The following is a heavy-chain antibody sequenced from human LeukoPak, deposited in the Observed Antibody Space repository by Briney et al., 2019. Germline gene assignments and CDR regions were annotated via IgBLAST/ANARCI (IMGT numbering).Heavy chain of an antibody. CDR2: ISSSSSDI. J-gene: IGHJ4*02. D-gene: IGHD6-13*01. CDR1: GFTFSSYS. Sequence: GGSLRLSCAASGFTFSSYSMSRVRRAPGKGLEWVSSISSSSSDISYADSVKGRFTISRDNAKNSLYLQMNSLRAEDTAVYYCARDRSDYSSSWTRFDSWGQGTLVTVSS. V-gene: IGHV3-21*01. CDR3: ARDRSDYSSSWTRFDS.